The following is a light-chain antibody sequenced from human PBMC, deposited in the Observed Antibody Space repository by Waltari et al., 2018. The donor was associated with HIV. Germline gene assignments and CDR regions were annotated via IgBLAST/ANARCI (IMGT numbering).Light chain of an antibody. Sequence: QSALTQPASVSGSPGPSITIPCTGTSSDVGGYNYVSWYQQHPGKAPKLMVYDVTNRPSGVSNRFSGSKSGNTAFLTISGLQAEDEADYYCSSYTTSRTVVFGEGTKLTVL. J-gene: IGLJ2*01. V-gene: IGLV2-14*03. CDR1: SSDVGGYNY. CDR3: SSYTTSRTVV. CDR2: DVT.